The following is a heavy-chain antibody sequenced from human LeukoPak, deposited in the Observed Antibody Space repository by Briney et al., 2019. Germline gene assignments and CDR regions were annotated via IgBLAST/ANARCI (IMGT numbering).Heavy chain of an antibody. CDR1: GYTFTGYY. CDR3: ARGGYENFVIGYYYYYMDV. CDR2: INPSGGST. V-gene: IGHV1-46*01. D-gene: IGHD2/OR15-2a*01. Sequence: ASVKVSCKASGYTFTGYYMHWVRQAPGQGLEWMGIINPSGGSTSYAQKFQGRVTMTRDTSTSTVYMELSSLRSEDTAVHYCARGGYENFVIGYYYYYMDVWGKGTTVTISS. J-gene: IGHJ6*03.